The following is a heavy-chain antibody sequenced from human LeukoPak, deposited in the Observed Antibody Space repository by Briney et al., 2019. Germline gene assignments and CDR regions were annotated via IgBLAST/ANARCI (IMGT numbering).Heavy chain of an antibody. Sequence: PGGSLRLSCAASGFTFSNAWMRWVRQAPGKGLEWVGRIKSKTDGGTTDYAAPVKGRFTISRDDSKNTLYLQMNSLKTEDTAVYYCTTEYYYDSSGYYYGLDYWGQGTLVTVSS. J-gene: IGHJ4*02. CDR2: IKSKTDGGTT. CDR3: TTEYYYDSSGYYYGLDY. V-gene: IGHV3-15*01. D-gene: IGHD3-22*01. CDR1: GFTFSNAW.